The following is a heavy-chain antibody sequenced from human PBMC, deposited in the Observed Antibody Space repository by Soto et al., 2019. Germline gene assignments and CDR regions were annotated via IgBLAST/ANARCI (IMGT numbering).Heavy chain of an antibody. CDR1: GFTFSSYA. D-gene: IGHD6-19*01. V-gene: IGHV3-30-3*01. CDR3: ERYRSGWPENCQH. J-gene: IGHJ1*01. Sequence: QVQLVESGGGVVQPGRSLRLSCAASGFTFSSYAMHWVRQAPGKGLEWLTVISYDGSNTYYADSVKGRFTISRDNSRTTLYLQGDSLTTQDTAVYYCERYRSGWPENCQHWGQGTLVTVSS. CDR2: ISYDGSNT.